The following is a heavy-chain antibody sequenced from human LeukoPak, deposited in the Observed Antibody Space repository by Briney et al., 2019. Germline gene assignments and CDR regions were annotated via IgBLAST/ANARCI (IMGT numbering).Heavy chain of an antibody. CDR2: ISVYNGNT. D-gene: IGHD3-3*01. Sequence: ASVKVSCKASGYIFTSYAINWVRQAPGQGLEWLGWISVYNGNTNYAHKLQGRVTMTTDTSTNTAHMELRSLRSDDTAIYYCARYPSAYIFDYWGQGTLVTVSP. V-gene: IGHV1-18*01. CDR3: ARYPSAYIFDY. J-gene: IGHJ4*02. CDR1: GYIFTSYA.